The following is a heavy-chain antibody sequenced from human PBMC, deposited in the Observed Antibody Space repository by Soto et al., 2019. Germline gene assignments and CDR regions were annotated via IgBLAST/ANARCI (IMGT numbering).Heavy chain of an antibody. CDR1: GGFLSESY. D-gene: IGHD3-16*01. V-gene: IGHV4-34*01. Sequence: SETLSLTCAVYGGFLSESYWTWISQPPGKGLEWIGEINHVGGTNYNPSLKSRVTMSVDTSRNQFSLRLISVTAADTAMYFCVRIRYQLPSSVLWLDPWGQGTPVTVSS. CDR2: INHVGGT. J-gene: IGHJ5*02. CDR3: VRIRYQLPSSVLWLDP.